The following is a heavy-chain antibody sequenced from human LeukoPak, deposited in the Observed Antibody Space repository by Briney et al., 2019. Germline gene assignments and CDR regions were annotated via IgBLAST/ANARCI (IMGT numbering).Heavy chain of an antibody. CDR1: GYTFTSDY. V-gene: IGHV1-46*01. D-gene: IGHD3-10*01. CDR3: ATTLRGYYFDY. CDR2: INPSGGST. Sequence: ASVKGSFKASGYTFTSDYMHWVRQAPGQGLEWLGLINPSGGSTSNAQKFQGRVTLTRDTSTSTVYMELSSLRSEDTAVYYCATTLRGYYFDYWGQGTLVAVSS. J-gene: IGHJ4*02.